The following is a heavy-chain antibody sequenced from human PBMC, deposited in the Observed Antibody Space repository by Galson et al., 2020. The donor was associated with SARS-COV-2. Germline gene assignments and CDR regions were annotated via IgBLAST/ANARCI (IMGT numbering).Heavy chain of an antibody. J-gene: IGHJ4*02. D-gene: IGHD3-22*01. V-gene: IGHV3-73*01. CDR1: GFTFSGSA. CDR3: TGAIKYYYDSSIV. CDR2: IRSKANSYAT. Sequence: GGSLRLSCAASGFTFSGSAMHWVRQASGKGLEWVGRIRSKANSYATAYAASVKGRFTISRDDSKNTAYLQMNSLKTEDTAVYYCTGAIKYYYDSSIVWGQGTLVTVSS.